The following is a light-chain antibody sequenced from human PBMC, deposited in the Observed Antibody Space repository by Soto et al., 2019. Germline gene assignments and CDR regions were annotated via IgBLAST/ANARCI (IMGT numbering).Light chain of an antibody. Sequence: QSALTQPASVSGSPGQSITISCTGTSSDVGGYNYVSWYQQHPGKAPKLMIYDVSNRPSGVSNRFSGSKSGNTASLTISGRQAEDEADYYCRSYTSSSSPYVFGTGTKLTVL. CDR2: DVS. J-gene: IGLJ1*01. V-gene: IGLV2-14*01. CDR3: RSYTSSSSPYV. CDR1: SSDVGGYNY.